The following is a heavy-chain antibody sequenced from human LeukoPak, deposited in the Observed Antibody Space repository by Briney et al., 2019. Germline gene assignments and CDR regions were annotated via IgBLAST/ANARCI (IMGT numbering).Heavy chain of an antibody. J-gene: IGHJ3*02. CDR1: GYTFTSYG. CDR2: ISAYNGNT. CDR3: ARDSSSGWYGEEAFDI. Sequence: ASVKVSCKASGYTFTSYGISWVRQAPGQGLEWMGWISAYNGNTNYAQKLQGRVTMTTDTSTSTAYMELRSLRSDDTAVYYCARDSSSGWYGEEAFDIWGQGTMVTVSS. V-gene: IGHV1-18*01. D-gene: IGHD6-19*01.